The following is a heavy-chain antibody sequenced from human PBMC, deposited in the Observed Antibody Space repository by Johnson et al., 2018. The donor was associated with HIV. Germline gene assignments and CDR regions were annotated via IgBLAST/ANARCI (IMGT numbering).Heavy chain of an antibody. CDR3: VRRFYDSSAFDV. V-gene: IGHV3-30*02. J-gene: IGHJ3*01. D-gene: IGHD3-22*01. CDR1: GFTFSSYG. CDR2: IRYDGSNK. Sequence: QVQLVESGGGVVQPGGSLRLSCAASGFTFSSYGMHWVRQAPGKGLEWVAFIRYDGSNKSYADSVKGRFTISRDNSRNTLFLQMNSLRAEDTAMYFCVRRFYDSSAFDVWGQGTMVTVSS.